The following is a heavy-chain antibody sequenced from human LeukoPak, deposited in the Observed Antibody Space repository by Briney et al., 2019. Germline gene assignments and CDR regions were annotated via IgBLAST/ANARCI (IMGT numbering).Heavy chain of an antibody. D-gene: IGHD5-12*01. CDR1: GGSISSYY. J-gene: IGHJ3*02. CDR2: IYYSGST. CDR3: ARRGALGSDAFDI. Sequence: SETLSLTCTVSGGSISSYYWSWIRQPPGKGLEWIGYIYYSGSTNYNPSLKSRVTISVDTSKNQFSLKLSSVTAADTAVYYCARRGALGSDAFDIWGQGTMVTVSS. V-gene: IGHV4-59*01.